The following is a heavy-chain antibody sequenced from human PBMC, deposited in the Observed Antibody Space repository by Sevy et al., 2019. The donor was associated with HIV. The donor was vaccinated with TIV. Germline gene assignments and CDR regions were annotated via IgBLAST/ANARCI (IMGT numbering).Heavy chain of an antibody. J-gene: IGHJ4*02. D-gene: IGHD1-7*01. CDR1: GFALNSFA. CDR3: ARAGVPSNYQEHPCLYFDF. CDR2: LSYDAADT. Sequence: GGSLRLSCAASGFALNSFAMHWVRQTPDKGLEWLAVLSYDAADTYYADSVKGRFSISRDNSKNTLYLQMSSLRLEDTAVYYCARAGVPSNYQEHPCLYFDFWGQGTLVTVSS. V-gene: IGHV3-30*07.